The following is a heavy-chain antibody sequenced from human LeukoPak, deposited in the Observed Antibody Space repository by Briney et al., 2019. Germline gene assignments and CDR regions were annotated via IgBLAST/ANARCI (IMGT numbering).Heavy chain of an antibody. CDR1: GYTFTSYG. CDR3: SSGYYSRWFDP. CDR2: ISAYNGNT. V-gene: IGHV1-18*01. J-gene: IGHJ5*02. Sequence: ASVKVSCKASGYTFTSYGISWVRQAPGQGLEWMGWISAYNGNTNYAQKLQGRVTMTTDTSTSTAYMELSSLRSEDTAVYYCSSGYYSRWFDPWGQGTLVTVSS. D-gene: IGHD3-22*01.